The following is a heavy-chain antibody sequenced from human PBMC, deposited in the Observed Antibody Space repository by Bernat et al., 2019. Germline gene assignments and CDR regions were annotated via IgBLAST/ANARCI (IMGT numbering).Heavy chain of an antibody. D-gene: IGHD1-26*01. V-gene: IGHV3-72*01. CDR1: GFTFSDHY. Sequence: EVQLVESGGGLVQPGGSLRLSCAASGFTFSDHYMDWVRQAPGKGLEWVGRTRNKANSYTTQYAASVKGRFTISRDDSKNSLYLQMNSLKTEDTAMYYCARVDGSYYYFDYWGHGTLVTVSS. CDR2: TRNKANSYTT. J-gene: IGHJ4*01. CDR3: ARVDGSYYYFDY.